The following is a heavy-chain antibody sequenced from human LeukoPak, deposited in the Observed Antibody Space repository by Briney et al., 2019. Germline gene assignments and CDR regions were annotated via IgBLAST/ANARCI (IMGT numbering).Heavy chain of an antibody. J-gene: IGHJ4*02. V-gene: IGHV1-2*02. CDR3: ARAMVRGVLIGY. Sequence: EASVKVSCKASGYTFTGYYMHWVRQAPGQELEWMGWINPNSGGTNYAQKFQGRVTMTRDTSISTAYMELSRLRSDDTAVYYCARAMVRGVLIGYWGQGALVTVSS. D-gene: IGHD3-10*01. CDR2: INPNSGGT. CDR1: GYTFTGYY.